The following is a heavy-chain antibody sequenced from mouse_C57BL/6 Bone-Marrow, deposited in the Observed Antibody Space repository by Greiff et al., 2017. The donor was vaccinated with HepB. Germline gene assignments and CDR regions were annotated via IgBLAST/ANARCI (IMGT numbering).Heavy chain of an antibody. V-gene: IGHV1-81*01. J-gene: IGHJ3*01. D-gene: IGHD2-2*01. CDR1: GYTFTSYG. Sequence: VQLQQSGAELARPGASVKLSCKASGYTFTSYGISWVKQRTGQGLEWIGEIYPRSGNTYYNEKFKGKATLTADKSSSTAYMELRSLTSEDSAVYFCAGVVTTEAWFAYWGQGTLVTVSA. CDR2: IYPRSGNT. CDR3: AGVVTTEAWFAY.